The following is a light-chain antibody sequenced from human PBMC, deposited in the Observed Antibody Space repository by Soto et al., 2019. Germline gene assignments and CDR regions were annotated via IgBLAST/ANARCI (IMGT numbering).Light chain of an antibody. CDR3: SSYRSSSIVV. J-gene: IGLJ2*01. CDR1: SRDVGGYNY. CDR2: DVS. V-gene: IGLV2-14*01. Sequence: QSVLTQPASVSGSPGQSITISCTGTSRDVGGYNYVSWYQQHPGKAPKLMIYDVSNRPSGVSNRFSGSKSGNTASLTISGLHAEDEADYYCSSYRSSSIVVFGGGTKVTVL.